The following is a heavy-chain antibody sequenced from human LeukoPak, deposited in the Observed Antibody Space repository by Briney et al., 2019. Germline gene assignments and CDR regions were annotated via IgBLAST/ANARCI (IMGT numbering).Heavy chain of an antibody. Sequence: ASVKVSCKASGYTFTGYYMHWVRQAPGQGLEWMGWINPNSGGTNYAQKFQGRVTMTRDTSISTAYMELSRLRSDDTAVYYCARGGEYSYGWKNYYHMDVWGKGTTVTVSS. CDR1: GYTFTGYY. D-gene: IGHD5-18*01. CDR3: ARGGEYSYGWKNYYHMDV. V-gene: IGHV1-2*02. J-gene: IGHJ6*03. CDR2: INPNSGGT.